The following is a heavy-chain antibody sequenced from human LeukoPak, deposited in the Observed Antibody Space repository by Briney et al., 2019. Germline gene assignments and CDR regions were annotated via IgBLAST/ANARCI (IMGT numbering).Heavy chain of an antibody. CDR2: ISSSSSYI. J-gene: IGHJ4*02. CDR3: ARAVTTGFVVDY. CDR1: GFTFSSYS. V-gene: IGHV3-21*01. D-gene: IGHD4-17*01. Sequence: PGGSLRLSCAASGFTFSSYSMNWVRQAPGKGLEWVSSISSSSSYIYYADSVKGRFTISRDNAKNSLYLQMNSLRAEDTAVYYCARAVTTGFVVDYWGQGTLVTVSS.